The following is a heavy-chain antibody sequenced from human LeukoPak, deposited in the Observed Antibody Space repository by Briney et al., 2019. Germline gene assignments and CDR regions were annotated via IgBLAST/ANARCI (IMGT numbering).Heavy chain of an antibody. V-gene: IGHV3-23*01. D-gene: IGHD6-19*01. CDR2: TRASGGDT. CDR1: GFTFSSYP. CDR3: AKVAGHEYYYDYGMDG. J-gene: IGHJ6*02. Sequence: PGGSLRLSCAASGFTFSSYPMSWVRQAPGKGLEWVSATRASGGDTYYADSVKGRFTISRDNSKDTLYLQMNSLRAEDTAVYYCAKVAGHEYYYDYGMDGWGQGTTVTVSS.